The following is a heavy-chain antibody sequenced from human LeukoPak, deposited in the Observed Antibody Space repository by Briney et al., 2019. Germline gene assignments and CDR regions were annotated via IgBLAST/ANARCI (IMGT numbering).Heavy chain of an antibody. CDR2: IYTSEIT. Sequence: SETLSLTCAVSGGSISSGYYYWSWIRQPAGKGLEWIGRIYTSEITNYNPSLKSRVTLSGDTSKNQFSLKLSSVTAADTAVYYCARGYSTSSKGDFDYWGQGTLVTVSS. CDR3: ARGYSTSSKGDFDY. CDR1: GGSISSGYYY. V-gene: IGHV4-61*02. J-gene: IGHJ4*02. D-gene: IGHD6-6*01.